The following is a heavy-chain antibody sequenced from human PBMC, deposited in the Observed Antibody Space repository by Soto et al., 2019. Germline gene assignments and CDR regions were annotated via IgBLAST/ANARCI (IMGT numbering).Heavy chain of an antibody. CDR1: GFMFSAYW. Sequence: EVQLVESGGGLVQPGGSLRLSCAASGFMFSAYWMSWVRQAPGKGLEWVANIHGDGGKIYYVDSVKGRFTISRDNAKRSLYLQMNRLRAEDTAVYYCARDFYGGYTYAPGDYWGQGPLVAVSS. D-gene: IGHD5-18*01. CDR2: IHGDGGKI. CDR3: ARDFYGGYTYAPGDY. V-gene: IGHV3-7*01. J-gene: IGHJ4*02.